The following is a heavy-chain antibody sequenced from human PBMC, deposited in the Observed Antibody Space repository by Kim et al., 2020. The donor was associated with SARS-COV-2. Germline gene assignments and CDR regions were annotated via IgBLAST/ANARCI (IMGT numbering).Heavy chain of an antibody. V-gene: IGHV3-30-3*01. D-gene: IGHD6-13*01. J-gene: IGHJ6*01. CDR1: GFTFSSYA. CDR3: ARDGGSSWYGYYYYYGM. Sequence: SLRLSCAASGFTFSSYAMHWVRQAPGKGLEWVAVISYDGSNKDYADSVKGRFTISRDNSKNTLYLKMSSLRAEDTAGYYCARDGGSSWYGYYYYYGM. CDR2: ISYDGSNK.